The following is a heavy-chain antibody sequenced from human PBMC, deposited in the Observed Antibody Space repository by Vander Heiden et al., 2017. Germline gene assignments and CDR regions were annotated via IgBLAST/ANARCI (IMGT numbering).Heavy chain of an antibody. Sequence: QVQLVQSGAEVKKPGASVKVSCKASGYTFTGYYMNWVRQAPGQGLEWMGWINPSSGGTNYAQKFQGRVTMTRDTSISTAYMELSRLRSDDTAMYYCARVTARPIYYYGMDVWGQGTTVTVSS. D-gene: IGHD6-6*01. J-gene: IGHJ6*02. V-gene: IGHV1-2*02. CDR1: GYTFTGYY. CDR2: INPSSGGT. CDR3: ARVTARPIYYYGMDV.